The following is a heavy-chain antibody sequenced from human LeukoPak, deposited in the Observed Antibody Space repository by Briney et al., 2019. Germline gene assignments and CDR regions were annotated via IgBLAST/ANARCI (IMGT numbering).Heavy chain of an antibody. CDR1: GYTFTGYY. CDR3: ARTYAYVGWYPHLPGVY. J-gene: IGHJ4*02. Sequence: ASVKVSCKDSGYTFTGYYMHWVRQAPGQGLEWMGWINPNSGGTNYAQKFQGRVTITRDTSISTAYMELSRLRSDDTAVYYCARTYAYVGWYPHLPGVYWGQGTLVTVSS. CDR2: INPNSGGT. D-gene: IGHD2-15*01. V-gene: IGHV1-2*02.